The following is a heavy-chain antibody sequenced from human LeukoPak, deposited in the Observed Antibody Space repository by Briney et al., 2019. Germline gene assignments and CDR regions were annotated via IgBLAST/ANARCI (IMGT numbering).Heavy chain of an antibody. CDR3: AREDCSSTSCFSSYSYHYIDV. J-gene: IGHJ6*03. Sequence: PSETLSLTCTVSGGSISSSSYYWGWIRQPPGKGLEWIGSIYYSGSTYYNPSLKSRVTISVDTSKNQFSLKLSSVTAADTAVYYCAREDCSSTSCFSSYSYHYIDVWGKGTTVTVSS. V-gene: IGHV4-39*07. CDR1: GGSISSSSYY. CDR2: IYYSGST. D-gene: IGHD2-2*01.